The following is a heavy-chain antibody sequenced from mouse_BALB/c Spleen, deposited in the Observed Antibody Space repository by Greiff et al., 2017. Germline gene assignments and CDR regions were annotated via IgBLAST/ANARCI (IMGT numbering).Heavy chain of an antibody. J-gene: IGHJ2*01. Sequence: LQQPGSELVRPGASVRLSCKASGYTFTSYWMHWVKQRPGQGLEWIGNIYPGSGSTNYDEKFKSKATLTVDTSSSTAYMQLSSLTSEDSAVYYCTRSSGYYFDYWGQGTTLTVSS. CDR1: GYTFTSYW. D-gene: IGHD1-2*01. CDR2: IYPGSGST. V-gene: IGHV1S22*01. CDR3: TRSSGYYFDY.